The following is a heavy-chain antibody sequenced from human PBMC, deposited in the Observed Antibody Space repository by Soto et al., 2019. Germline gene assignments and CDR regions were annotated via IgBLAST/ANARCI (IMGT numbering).Heavy chain of an antibody. CDR1: GFTFSGYA. D-gene: IGHD3-10*01. CDR2: ISYDGSNK. J-gene: IGHJ1*01. V-gene: IGHV3-30-3*01. CDR3: ARDIPVKEGTKYFQH. Sequence: GGSLRLSCAASGFTFSGYAMHWVRQAPGKGLEWVAVISYDGSNKYYADSVKGRFTISRDNSKNTLYLQMNSLRAEDTAVCYCARDIPVKEGTKYFQHWGQGTLVTVSS.